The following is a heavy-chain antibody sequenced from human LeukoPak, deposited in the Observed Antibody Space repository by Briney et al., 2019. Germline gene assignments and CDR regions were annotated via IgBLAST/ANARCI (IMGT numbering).Heavy chain of an antibody. CDR1: GFTFSSNS. V-gene: IGHV3-48*04. D-gene: IGHD3-3*01. Sequence: WETLTLTCAASGFTFSSNSMNWVRQAPGKGLEWVSYISSRSSSIYYADSVKGRFTLSRDNAKNSLYLQMSSLKAEDTAIYYCARGFLTFWGQGTLVTVSS. CDR2: ISSRSSSI. CDR3: ARGFLTF. J-gene: IGHJ4*02.